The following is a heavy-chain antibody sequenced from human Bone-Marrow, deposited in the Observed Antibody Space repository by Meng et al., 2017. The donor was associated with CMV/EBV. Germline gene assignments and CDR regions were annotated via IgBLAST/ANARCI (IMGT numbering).Heavy chain of an antibody. V-gene: IGHV3-74*01. CDR3: ARDLYSSSWYEHYGMDV. J-gene: IGHJ6*02. CDR1: GFTFRSYW. D-gene: IGHD6-13*01. Sequence: ETLSLTCGVSGFTFRSYWMHWVRQVPGKGLVWVSRINSDGSSTSYADSVKGRFTISRDNAKNTLYLQMNSLRAEDTAVYYCARDLYSSSWYEHYGMDVWGQGTTVTVSS. CDR2: INSDGSST.